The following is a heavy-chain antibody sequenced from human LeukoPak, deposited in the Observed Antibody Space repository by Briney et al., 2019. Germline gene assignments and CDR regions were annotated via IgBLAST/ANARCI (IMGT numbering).Heavy chain of an antibody. J-gene: IGHJ4*02. Sequence: SETLSLTCAVSGGSISSSNWWSWVRQPPGKGLEWIGEIYHSGSTNYNPSLKSRVTISVDKSKNQFSLKLSSVTAADTAVYYCARESVLPWFGIDYWGQGTLVTVSS. D-gene: IGHD3-10*01. CDR1: GGSISSSNW. CDR2: IYHSGST. CDR3: ARESVLPWFGIDY. V-gene: IGHV4-4*02.